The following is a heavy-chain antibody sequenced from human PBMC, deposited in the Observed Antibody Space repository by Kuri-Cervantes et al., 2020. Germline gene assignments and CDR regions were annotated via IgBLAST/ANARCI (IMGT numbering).Heavy chain of an antibody. CDR3: ARGLVNGDYVFIPYYYYYGMDV. Sequence: GGSLRLSCAASGFTFRSYSMNWVRQAPGKGLEWVSSISSSSSYIYYVDSVKGRFTISRDNAKNSLYLQMNSLGAEDTAVYYCARGLVNGDYVFIPYYYYYGMDVWGQGTTVTVSS. CDR2: ISSSSSYI. V-gene: IGHV3-21*04. CDR1: GFTFRSYS. D-gene: IGHD4-17*01. J-gene: IGHJ6*02.